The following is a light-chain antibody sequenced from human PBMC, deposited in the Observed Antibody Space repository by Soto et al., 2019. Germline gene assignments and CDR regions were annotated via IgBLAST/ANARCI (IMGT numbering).Light chain of an antibody. Sequence: DIQTTQFPSTLSASVGDRVTITCRASQSVDTWLAWYQQKPGKAPSLLIYRASSLESGVPSRFSGSGSGTEFTLTIRSLQPDDFASYYCQQYNNYPRTFGQGTKVEVK. CDR3: QQYNNYPRT. J-gene: IGKJ1*01. V-gene: IGKV1-5*03. CDR2: RAS. CDR1: QSVDTW.